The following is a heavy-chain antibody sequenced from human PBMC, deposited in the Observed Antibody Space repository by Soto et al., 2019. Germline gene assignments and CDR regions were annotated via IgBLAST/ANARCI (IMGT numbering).Heavy chain of an antibody. D-gene: IGHD1-26*01. CDR1: GYTFSDYY. Sequence: ASVKVSCKASGYTFSDYYVHWVREAPGQGLEWMGWINPSSGGTIYTQRFQGRVTMTRDTSINTVYMELSRLTSDDTAVYYCAREMGGRGAPGYPGFDPWGQGALVTVS. V-gene: IGHV1-2*02. CDR3: AREMGGRGAPGYPGFDP. J-gene: IGHJ5*02. CDR2: INPSSGGT.